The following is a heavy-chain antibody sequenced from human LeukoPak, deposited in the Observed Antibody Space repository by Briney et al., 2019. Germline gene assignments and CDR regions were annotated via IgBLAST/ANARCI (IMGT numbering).Heavy chain of an antibody. CDR2: IDPKTGNT. V-gene: IGHV1-2*02. CDR3: ASEAFCASGNCYLQRVAS. Sequence: ASVKVSCKPSGYTFNAYYMHWVRQAPGQGLEWVGWIDPKTGNTRYAQKFQGRVTITRDTPIGTVYMEPSSLKSDDTAVYYCASEAFCASGNCYLQRVASWGPGTLVTVSS. D-gene: IGHD3-22*01. J-gene: IGHJ4*02. CDR1: GYTFNAYY.